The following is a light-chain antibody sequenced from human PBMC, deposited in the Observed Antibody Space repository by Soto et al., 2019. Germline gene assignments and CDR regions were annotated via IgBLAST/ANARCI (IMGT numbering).Light chain of an antibody. CDR3: LQDYTYPWT. J-gene: IGKJ1*01. Sequence: AIQVTQSPSSLSASVGDRVTITCRASQGIRNDLGWYQQKSGKAPKLLIYAASTLQTGVPSRFSGSGSGTDFSLTISSLQPEDFATYSCLQDYTYPWTFGQVTKVEMK. V-gene: IGKV1-6*01. CDR1: QGIRND. CDR2: AAS.